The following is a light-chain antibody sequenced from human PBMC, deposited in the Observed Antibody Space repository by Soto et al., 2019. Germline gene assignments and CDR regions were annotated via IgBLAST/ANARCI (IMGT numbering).Light chain of an antibody. J-gene: IGLJ3*02. V-gene: IGLV2-14*01. Sequence: QSVLTQPASVSGSPGQSITISCTGTSSDIGDYNYVSWYQQYPGKVPKLVIYDVSHRPSGVSNRFSGSKSGNTASLTISGHEAEDEADYYCSSSTTTTSLVVFGGGTKVTVL. CDR1: SSDIGDYNY. CDR3: SSSTTTTSLVV. CDR2: DVS.